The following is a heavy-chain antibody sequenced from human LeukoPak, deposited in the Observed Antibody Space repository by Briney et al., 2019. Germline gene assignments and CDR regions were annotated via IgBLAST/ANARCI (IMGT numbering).Heavy chain of an antibody. D-gene: IGHD3-9*01. CDR3: ARGTSLTGYFAYYYYMDV. CDR1: GGSFSGYY. V-gene: IGHV4-34*01. J-gene: IGHJ6*03. Sequence: SETLSLTCAVYGGSFSGYYWSWIRQPPGKGLEWIGEINHSGSTNYNPSLKSRVTISVDTSKNQFSLKLSSVAAADTAVYYCARGTSLTGYFAYYYYMDVWGKGTTVTVSS. CDR2: INHSGST.